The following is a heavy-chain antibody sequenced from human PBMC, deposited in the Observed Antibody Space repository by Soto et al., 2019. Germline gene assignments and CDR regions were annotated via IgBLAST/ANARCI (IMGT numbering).Heavy chain of an antibody. CDR1: GDSISRGGYY. CDR3: ARDGAGAYGLGWFDP. Sequence: HVQLQESGPGLEKPSQTLSLTCTVSGDSISRGGYYWNWIRQHPRKGLEWIGYIYHSGSTNYNPSLKSRVTISVDTSKNQLSLELSNVTAADTAVYYCARDGAGAYGLGWFDPWGQGILVNVSS. V-gene: IGHV4-31*03. CDR2: IYHSGST. D-gene: IGHD2-21*01. J-gene: IGHJ5*02.